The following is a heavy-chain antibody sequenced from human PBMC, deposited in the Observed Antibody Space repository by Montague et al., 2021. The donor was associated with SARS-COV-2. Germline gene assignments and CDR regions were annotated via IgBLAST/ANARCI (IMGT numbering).Heavy chain of an antibody. D-gene: IGHD3-22*01. CDR1: GVSFSDYF. Sequence: SETLSLTCAVYGVSFSDYFWTWIRQPPGKGLEWIGEIHHRGTSNYNPSLKSRVSISVDTSKNQFSLYLGSVTAADTAVYYCARGRQHFNMIVVVMTGGEYYFDYWGQGTLATVSS. CDR2: IHHRGTS. V-gene: IGHV4-34*01. CDR3: ARGRQHFNMIVVVMTGGEYYFDY. J-gene: IGHJ4*02.